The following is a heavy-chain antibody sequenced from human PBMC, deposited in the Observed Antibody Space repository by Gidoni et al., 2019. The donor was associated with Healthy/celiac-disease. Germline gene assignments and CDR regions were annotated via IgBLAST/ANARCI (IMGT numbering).Heavy chain of an antibody. Sequence: EVQLVQSGAEVKKPGESLKISCQGSGYSFTSYWIGWVRQMPGKGLEWMGLLYPGDSDTRYSPSFQGQVTIAADKSISTAYLQWSSLKASDTAMYYCARHRGTPTYGMDVWGQGTTVTVSS. D-gene: IGHD1-1*01. J-gene: IGHJ6*02. CDR1: GYSFTSYW. V-gene: IGHV5-51*01. CDR2: LYPGDSDT. CDR3: ARHRGTPTYGMDV.